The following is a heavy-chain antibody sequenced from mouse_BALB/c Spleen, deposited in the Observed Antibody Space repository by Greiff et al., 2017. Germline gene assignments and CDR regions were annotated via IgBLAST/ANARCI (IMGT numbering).Heavy chain of an antibody. J-gene: IGHJ4*01. D-gene: IGHD3-1*01. Sequence: EVMLVESGGGLVQPGGSRKLSCAVSGFSFSSFGMHWVRQAPEKGLEWVAYISSGSSTIYYADTVKGRFTISRDNPKNTLFLQMTRLRSEDTAMYNYARSGSSGYVDCALDYWGQGTSVTVSS. CDR3: ARSGSSGYVDCALDY. V-gene: IGHV5-17*02. CDR2: ISSGSSTI. CDR1: GFSFSSFG.